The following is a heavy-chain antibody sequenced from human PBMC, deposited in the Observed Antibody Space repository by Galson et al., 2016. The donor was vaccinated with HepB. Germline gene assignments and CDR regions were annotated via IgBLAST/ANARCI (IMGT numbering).Heavy chain of an antibody. CDR1: GFTFSSYG. CDR2: IWYDGSNK. D-gene: IGHD3-3*01. J-gene: IGHJ4*02. Sequence: SLRLSCAASGFTFSSYGMHWVRQAPGKGLEWVAVIWYDGSNKYYADSVKGRFTISRDNSKNTLYLQMNSLKAEATAVYYCARDPFWSGYYNFDYWGQGTLVTVSS. V-gene: IGHV3-33*01. CDR3: ARDPFWSGYYNFDY.